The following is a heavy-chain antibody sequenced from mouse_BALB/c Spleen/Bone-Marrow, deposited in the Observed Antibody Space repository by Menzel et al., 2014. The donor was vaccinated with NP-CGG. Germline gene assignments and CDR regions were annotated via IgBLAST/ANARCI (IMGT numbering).Heavy chain of an antibody. D-gene: IGHD1-1*01. CDR1: GYTFTDYY. J-gene: IGHJ4*01. CDR2: IYPGSGNT. V-gene: IGHV1-77*01. Sequence: QVQLQQSGAELARPGASVKLSCKASGYTFTDYYINWVKQRTGQGLEWIGEIYPGSGNTYYNEKFKGKATLTADKSPSTAYMQLSSLTSEDSAVYFCAKGGYGSSYVRYYAMDYWGQGTSVTVSS. CDR3: AKGGYGSSYVRYYAMDY.